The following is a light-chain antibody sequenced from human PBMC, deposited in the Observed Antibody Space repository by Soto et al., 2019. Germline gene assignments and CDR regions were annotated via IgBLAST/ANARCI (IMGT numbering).Light chain of an antibody. V-gene: IGKV4-1*01. CDR2: WAS. Sequence: DIVMTQSPDSLAVSLSERATINCKSSQSVLNNSNNKNYLAWYQQKPGQPPQLLICWASSRESGVPDRFSGSGSGTDFTLTISSLQAEDVAFYFCQQYYTTPRTFGQGTKVDIK. CDR1: QSVLNNSNNKNY. CDR3: QQYYTTPRT. J-gene: IGKJ1*01.